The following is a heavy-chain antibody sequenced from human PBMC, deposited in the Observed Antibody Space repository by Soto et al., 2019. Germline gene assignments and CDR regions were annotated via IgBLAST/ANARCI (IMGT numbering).Heavy chain of an antibody. Sequence: ASVKVSCKASGYTFTSYAMHWVRQAPGQRLEWMGWINPNSDNTGYAQKFQGRVTMTRNTSISTAYMELSSLRSEDTAVYYCAREKSGYYDYWGQGTLVTVSS. CDR2: INPNSDNT. J-gene: IGHJ4*02. V-gene: IGHV1-8*02. CDR3: AREKSGYYDY. D-gene: IGHD3-3*01. CDR1: GYTFTSYA.